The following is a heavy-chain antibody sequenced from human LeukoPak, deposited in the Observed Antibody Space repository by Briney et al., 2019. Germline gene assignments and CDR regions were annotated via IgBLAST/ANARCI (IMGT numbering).Heavy chain of an antibody. V-gene: IGHV4-39*01. D-gene: IGHD3-3*01. Sequence: SETLSLTCTVSGDSLNNNNYYWGWIRQPPGKGLEWIGNIYYNGRTYYSPSLKSRGTISVDTSNNQFSLKLSSVTAADTAVYYCARITDRTIFGEIMHGFDTWGQGTPVTVSS. CDR1: GDSLNNNNYY. CDR3: ARITDRTIFGEIMHGFDT. CDR2: IYYNGRT. J-gene: IGHJ3*02.